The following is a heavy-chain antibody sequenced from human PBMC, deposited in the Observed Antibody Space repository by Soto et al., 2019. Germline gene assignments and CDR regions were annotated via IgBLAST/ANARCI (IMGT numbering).Heavy chain of an antibody. Sequence: QLQLQESGPGLVRPSETLSLTCSVSGDSLSSNTKYWGWIRQPPGKGLAWIASVYYGGSTYYNPSLNGRATISLDTSMNRFSLTLDSVTAADTAVYYCATLPWSVMYWGQWCPGTLVTVSS. CDR2: VYYGGST. D-gene: IGHD2-8*02. J-gene: IGHJ4*02. V-gene: IGHV4-39*01. CDR3: ATLPWSVMYWGQ. CDR1: GDSLSSNTKY.